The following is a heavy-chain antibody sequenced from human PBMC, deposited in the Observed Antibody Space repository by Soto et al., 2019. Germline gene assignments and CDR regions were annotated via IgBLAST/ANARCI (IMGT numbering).Heavy chain of an antibody. V-gene: IGHV3-23*01. D-gene: IGHD2-15*01. Sequence: GGSLRLSCAASGFTFSSYAMAWVRQAPGKGLEWVSGISGGGVTTYYTDSVKGRFTVSRDNSKNTLYLQMNSLRAEDTAVYYCAKGRTCSGGLCYSVHYQYYYMDVWGKGTTVTVSS. CDR3: AKGRTCSGGLCYSVHYQYYYMDV. J-gene: IGHJ6*03. CDR2: ISGGGVTT. CDR1: GFTFSSYA.